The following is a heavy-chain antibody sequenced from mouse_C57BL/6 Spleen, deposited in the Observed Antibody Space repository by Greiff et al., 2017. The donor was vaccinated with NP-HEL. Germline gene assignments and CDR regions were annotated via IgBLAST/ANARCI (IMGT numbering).Heavy chain of an antibody. D-gene: IGHD2-2*01. CDR1: GYTFTSYT. CDR2: INPSSGYT. J-gene: IGHJ2*01. CDR3: ARGGYDGYYFDY. Sequence: VQLQQSGAELARPGASVKMSCKASGYTFTSYTMHWVKQRPGQGLEWIGYINPSSGYTKYNQKFKDKATLTADKSSSTAYMQLSSLTSEDSAVYYCARGGYDGYYFDYWGQGTTLTVSS. V-gene: IGHV1-4*01.